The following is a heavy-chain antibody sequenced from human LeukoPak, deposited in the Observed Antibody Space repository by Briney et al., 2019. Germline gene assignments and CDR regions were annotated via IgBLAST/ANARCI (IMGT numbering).Heavy chain of an antibody. D-gene: IGHD2-2*01. V-gene: IGHV3-48*04. Sequence: GGSLRLSCAASGFTFSSYSMNWVRQAPGKGLEWVSYISSRGSTIYYADSVKGRFTISRDNAKNSLYLQMNSLRAEDTAVYYCARFGYCSSTSCFRSDYYYGMDVWGQGTTVTVSS. CDR3: ARFGYCSSTSCFRSDYYYGMDV. CDR2: ISSRGSTI. J-gene: IGHJ6*02. CDR1: GFTFSSYS.